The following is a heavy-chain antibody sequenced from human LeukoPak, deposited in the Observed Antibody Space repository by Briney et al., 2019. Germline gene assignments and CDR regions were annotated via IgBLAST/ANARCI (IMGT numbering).Heavy chain of an antibody. D-gene: IGHD5-24*01. Sequence: SVKVSCKASGYTFTSYDINRVRQATRQGLEWTGRKNPDSGNTGYAQKFQGRVTMTRNTSISTAYMELSSLRSEDTAVYYCARMGRWLQLGYYYYYGMDVWGQGTTVTVSS. CDR1: GYTFTSYD. J-gene: IGHJ6*02. CDR2: KNPDSGNT. CDR3: ARMGRWLQLGYYYYYGMDV. V-gene: IGHV1-8*01.